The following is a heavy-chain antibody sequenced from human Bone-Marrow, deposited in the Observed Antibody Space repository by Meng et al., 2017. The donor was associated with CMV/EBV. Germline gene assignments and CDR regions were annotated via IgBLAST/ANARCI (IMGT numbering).Heavy chain of an antibody. CDR3: ACTIAVAGFDP. D-gene: IGHD6-19*01. Sequence: GGSLRLSCAASGFTFSSYDMHWVRQAPGKGLEWVSSISSSGDNISYADSVKGRFSISRDNATTSLYLQMNSLRAEDTDLYYCACTIAVAGFDPWGQGTLVTVSS. J-gene: IGHJ5*02. V-gene: IGHV3-21*01. CDR1: GFTFSSYD. CDR2: ISSSGDNI.